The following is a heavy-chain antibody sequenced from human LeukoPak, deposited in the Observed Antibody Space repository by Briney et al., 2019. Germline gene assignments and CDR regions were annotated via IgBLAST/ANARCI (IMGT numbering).Heavy chain of an antibody. CDR3: ARKYTGYGPGLYMDYFEY. V-gene: IGHV3-7*01. D-gene: IGHD5-12*01. Sequence: GGSLRLSCAASGFTFSSYWMSWVRQAPGKGLEWVANIKQDGSEKYYVDSVRGRFTISRDNAKNSLYLQMNSLRAEDTAVYYCARKYTGYGPGLYMDYFEYWGQGALVTVST. CDR2: IKQDGSEK. CDR1: GFTFSSYW. J-gene: IGHJ4*02.